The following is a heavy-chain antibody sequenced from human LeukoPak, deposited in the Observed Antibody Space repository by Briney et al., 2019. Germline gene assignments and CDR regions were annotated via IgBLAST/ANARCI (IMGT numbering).Heavy chain of an antibody. CDR3: ARDYEAASNWFDP. CDR1: VGSTRGSN. Sequence: SETLSPTSMVPVGSTRGSNGSGIRHPPGRGRGGIGRIYTSGSTNYNPSLKSRVTMSVDTSKNQFSLKLSSVTAADTAVYYCARDYEAASNWFDPWGQGTLVTVSS. D-gene: IGHD6-25*01. CDR2: IYTSGST. V-gene: IGHV4-4*07. J-gene: IGHJ5*02.